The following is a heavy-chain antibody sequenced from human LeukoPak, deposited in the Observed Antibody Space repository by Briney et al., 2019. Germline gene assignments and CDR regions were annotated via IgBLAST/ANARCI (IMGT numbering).Heavy chain of an antibody. CDR3: ARDQGSSGSYLQTMSGSWFDP. D-gene: IGHD1-26*01. CDR2: IIPIFGTA. CDR1: GGTFSSYA. V-gene: IGHV1-69*13. J-gene: IGHJ5*02. Sequence: ASVTVSFTASGGTFSSYAISWVRQAPGQGLEWMGGIIPIFGTANYAQKFQGRVTITADESTSTAYMELSSLRSEDTAVYYCARDQGSSGSYLQTMSGSWFDPWGQGTLVTVSS.